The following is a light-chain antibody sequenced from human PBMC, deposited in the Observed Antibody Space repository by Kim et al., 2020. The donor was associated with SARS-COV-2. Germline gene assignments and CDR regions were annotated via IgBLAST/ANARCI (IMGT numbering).Light chain of an antibody. CDR2: RGD. V-gene: IGLV1-47*01. CDR3: ATWDDSLSARV. CDR1: RSNIGRNY. Sequence: QSVLTQPPSASGPPGQTVTISCSGSRSNIGRNYVYWYQQLPGTAPKLLIFRGDQRPSGVPDRFSGSPSDTSASLAIMGLRSEDEADYYCATWDDSLSARVFGTETKVTV. J-gene: IGLJ1*01.